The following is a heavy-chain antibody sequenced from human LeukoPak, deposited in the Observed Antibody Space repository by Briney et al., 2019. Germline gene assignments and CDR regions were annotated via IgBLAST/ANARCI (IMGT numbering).Heavy chain of an antibody. V-gene: IGHV3-66*01. CDR3: ARSPPGSSWYSGGDY. J-gene: IGHJ4*02. D-gene: IGHD6-13*01. Sequence: GGSLRLSCAASGFTVSSNYMSGVRQARGKGLEGVSVIYSGGSTYFADSVKGRVTISRDNSKNTLYLQMNSLSAEHTAVYYCARSPPGSSWYSGGDYWGQGTLVTASS. CDR1: GFTVSSNY. CDR2: IYSGGST.